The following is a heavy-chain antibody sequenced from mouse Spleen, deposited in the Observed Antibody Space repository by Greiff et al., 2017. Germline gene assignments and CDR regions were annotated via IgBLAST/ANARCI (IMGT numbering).Heavy chain of an antibody. V-gene: IGHV3-2*02. J-gene: IGHJ1*01. Sequence: EVHLVESGPGLVEPSQSLSLTCTVTGYSITSDYAWNWIRQFPGNKLEWMGYISYSGSTSYNPSLKSRISITRDTSKNQFVLQLNSVTTEDTATYYCASSPYYGYWYFDVWGAGTTVTVSS. D-gene: IGHD1-1*01. CDR2: ISYSGST. CDR1: GYSITSDYA. CDR3: ASSPYYGYWYFDV.